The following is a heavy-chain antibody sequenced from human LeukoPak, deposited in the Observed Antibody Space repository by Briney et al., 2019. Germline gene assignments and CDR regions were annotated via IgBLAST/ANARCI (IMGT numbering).Heavy chain of an antibody. CDR3: AREYYYYESTGYQYYFDS. D-gene: IGHD3-22*01. CDR1: NVSINNGDYY. J-gene: IGHJ4*02. Sequence: SETLSLTCIVSNVSINNGDYYWSWIRQPLGKGLEWIGYIFYTGNTHYNPSLKSRVAVSIDTSKNQFSLKLTSVTAADTAVYYCAREYYYYESTGYQYYFDSWGQGTLVTVSS. V-gene: IGHV4-30-4*01. CDR2: IFYTGNT.